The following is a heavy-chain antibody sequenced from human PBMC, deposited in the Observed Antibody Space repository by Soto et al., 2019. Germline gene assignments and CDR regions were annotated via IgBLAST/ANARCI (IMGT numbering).Heavy chain of an antibody. CDR2: INPNGGST. CDR3: ARDGVQLWPRYYFDY. Sequence: VQLVQSGAEVKKPGASVQVSCKTSGYSFSNYSMHWVRQVPGQGLEWMGKINPNGGSTSLAQKFQVAVTLTRDTSKNTVYMELSSLTSEDTAVYYCARDGVQLWPRYYFDYWGQGTLVTVSS. CDR1: GYSFSNYS. D-gene: IGHD1-1*01. J-gene: IGHJ4*02. V-gene: IGHV1-46*01.